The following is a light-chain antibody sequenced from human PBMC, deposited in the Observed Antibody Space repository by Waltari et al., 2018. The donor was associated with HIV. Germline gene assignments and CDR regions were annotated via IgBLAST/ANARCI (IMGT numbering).Light chain of an antibody. CDR1: SSDVGSYNL. CDR3: CSYAGSSTLV. Sequence: QSALTQPASVSGSPGQSITISCTGTSSDVGSYNLLPWYQYHPGNPPKLMVYEPSKRPSGVSNRFSGSKSGNTASLTISGLQAEDEADYYCCSYAGSSTLVFGGGTKLTVL. CDR2: EPS. V-gene: IGLV2-23*01. J-gene: IGLJ3*02.